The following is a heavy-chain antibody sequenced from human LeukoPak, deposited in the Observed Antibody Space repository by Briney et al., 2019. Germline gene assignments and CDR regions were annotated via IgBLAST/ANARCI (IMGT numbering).Heavy chain of an antibody. CDR3: ATGLGGYSSGWYITHSDC. D-gene: IGHD6-19*01. CDR2: IKQDGSEK. CDR1: GFTFSSYW. V-gene: IGHV3-7*01. Sequence: GGSLRLSCAASGFTFSSYWMSWVRQAPGKGLEWVANIKQDGSEKYYVDSVKGRFTISRDNAKNSLYLQMNSLRAEDTAVYYCATGLGGYSSGWYITHSDCWGQGTLVTVSS. J-gene: IGHJ4*02.